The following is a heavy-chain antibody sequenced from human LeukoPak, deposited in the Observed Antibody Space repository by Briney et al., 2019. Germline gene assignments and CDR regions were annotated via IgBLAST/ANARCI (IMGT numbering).Heavy chain of an antibody. CDR1: GFTFSSYD. Sequence: GGSLRLSCAASGFTFSSYDMHWVRQATGKGLEWVSRIGTAGDTYYPGSVKGRLTISRENAKNSLYLQMNSLRAGDTAVYYCARGITFGGVIPVVDAFDIWGQGTMVTVSS. CDR3: ARGITFGGVIPVVDAFDI. V-gene: IGHV3-13*01. J-gene: IGHJ3*02. CDR2: IGTAGDT. D-gene: IGHD3-16*02.